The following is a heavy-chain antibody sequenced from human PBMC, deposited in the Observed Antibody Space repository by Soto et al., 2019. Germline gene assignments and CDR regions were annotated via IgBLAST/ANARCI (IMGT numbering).Heavy chain of an antibody. Sequence: SETLSLTCTVSGGSISSYYWSWIRQPPGKGLEWIGYIYYSGSTNYNPSLKSRVTISVDTSKNQFSLKLSSATAADTAVYYCARTYSGYDPERNYYYMDVWGKGTTVTVSS. CDR3: ARTYSGYDPERNYYYMDV. J-gene: IGHJ6*03. V-gene: IGHV4-59*01. CDR2: IYYSGST. CDR1: GGSISSYY. D-gene: IGHD5-12*01.